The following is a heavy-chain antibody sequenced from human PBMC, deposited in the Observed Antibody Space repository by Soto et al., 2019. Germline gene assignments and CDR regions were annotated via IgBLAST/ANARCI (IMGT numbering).Heavy chain of an antibody. CDR2: FNAGNGDT. J-gene: IGHJ4*02. Sequence: ASVKVSCKASGYTFTSYAMHWVRQAPGQRLEWMGGFNAGNGDTKYSQKFQGRVTMTKDTSTDTAYMELSSLRAEDTALYYCTKGRYLEWFLSGGGEECWGRGTLVTVSS. CDR3: TKGRYLEWFLSGGGEEC. V-gene: IGHV1-3*01. CDR1: GYTFTSYA. D-gene: IGHD3-3*01.